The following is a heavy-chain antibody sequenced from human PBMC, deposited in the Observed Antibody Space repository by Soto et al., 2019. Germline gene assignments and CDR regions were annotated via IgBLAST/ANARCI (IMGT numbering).Heavy chain of an antibody. CDR2: ISSSSSYT. J-gene: IGHJ5*02. CDR3: ARVVSVVAAAKFDP. Sequence: PGGSLRLSCAASGFTFSDYYMSWIRQAPGKGLEWVSYISSSSSYTNYADSVKGRFTISRDNAKNSLYLQMNSLRAEDTAVYYCARVVSVVAAAKFDPWGQGTLVTVSS. D-gene: IGHD6-13*01. CDR1: GFTFSDYY. V-gene: IGHV3-11*06.